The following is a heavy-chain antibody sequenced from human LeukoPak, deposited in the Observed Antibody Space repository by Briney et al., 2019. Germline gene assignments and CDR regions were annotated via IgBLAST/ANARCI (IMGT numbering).Heavy chain of an antibody. J-gene: IGHJ4*02. CDR1: GFIFSTYT. CDR2: INGDGRTT. Sequence: GGSLRLSCSASGFIFSTYTMYWVRQAPGKGLEYVSVINGDGRTTYYIDSVKGRFTISRDNSKNTLYLQMNSLRAEDTAVYYCARDSSSWYFDYWGQGTLVTVSS. V-gene: IGHV3-64*04. D-gene: IGHD6-13*01. CDR3: ARDSSSWYFDY.